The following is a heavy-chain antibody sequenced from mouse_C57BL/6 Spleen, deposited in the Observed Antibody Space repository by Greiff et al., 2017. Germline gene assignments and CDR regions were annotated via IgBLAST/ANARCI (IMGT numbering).Heavy chain of an antibody. J-gene: IGHJ4*01. Sequence: VQLQQSGAELVKPGASVKISCKASGYAFSSYWMNWVKQRPGKGLEWIGQIYPGDGDTNYNGKFKGKATLTADKSSSTAYMQLSSLTSEDSAVYFCARPSTVVAYYAMDYWGQGTSVTVSS. CDR2: IYPGDGDT. CDR1: GYAFSSYW. CDR3: ARPSTVVAYYAMDY. V-gene: IGHV1-80*01. D-gene: IGHD1-1*01.